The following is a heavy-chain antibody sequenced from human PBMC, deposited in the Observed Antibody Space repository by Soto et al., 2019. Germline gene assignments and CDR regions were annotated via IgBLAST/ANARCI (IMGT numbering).Heavy chain of an antibody. D-gene: IGHD3-22*01. CDR2: ISGRGGVT. CDR1: GFTFRNQD. Sequence: EVQLLESGGGLVQPGGSLRLTCVGSGFTFRNQDMRWVRQAPGKGLEWVSGISGRGGVTHYADSVKGRFTISRDNSKNTLYLQMNNLRANDTAVYYCAKDRQFRSYYESAGHYNDWGQGTLVTVSS. V-gene: IGHV3-23*01. J-gene: IGHJ4*02. CDR3: AKDRQFRSYYESAGHYND.